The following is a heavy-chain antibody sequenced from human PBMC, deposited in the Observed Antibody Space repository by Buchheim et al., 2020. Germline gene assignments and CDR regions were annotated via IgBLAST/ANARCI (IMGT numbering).Heavy chain of an antibody. Sequence: QVQLVESGGGVVQPGRSLRLSCAASGFTFSSYGMHWVRQARGKGLEWVAVIWYDGSNKYYADSVKGRFTISRDNSKNTLYLQMNSLRAEDTAVYYCAREHEDFWSGYCDYWGQGTL. J-gene: IGHJ4*02. CDR3: AREHEDFWSGYCDY. CDR2: IWYDGSNK. V-gene: IGHV3-33*01. D-gene: IGHD3-3*01. CDR1: GFTFSSYG.